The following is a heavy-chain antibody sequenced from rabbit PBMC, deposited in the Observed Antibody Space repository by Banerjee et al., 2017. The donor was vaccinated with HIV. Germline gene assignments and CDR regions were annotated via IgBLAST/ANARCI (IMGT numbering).Heavy chain of an antibody. CDR3: ARDLDGVIGWNFGW. Sequence: QSLEESGGDLVKPGASLTLTCTASGFSFSSRFYMCWVRQAPGKGLEWIACIDSGSSGDTYYANWAKGRFTISSPSSTTVTLQMTSLTAADTATYFCARDLDGVIGWNFGWWGPGTLVTVS. V-gene: IGHV1S40*01. CDR1: GFSFSSRFY. D-gene: IGHD1-1*01. J-gene: IGHJ4*01. CDR2: IDSGSSGDT.